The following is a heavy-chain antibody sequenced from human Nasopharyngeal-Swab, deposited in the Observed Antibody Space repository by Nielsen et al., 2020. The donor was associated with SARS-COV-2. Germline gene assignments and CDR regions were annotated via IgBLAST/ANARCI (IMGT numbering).Heavy chain of an antibody. Sequence: ASVKVSCKASGYTFINYAIHWVRQVPGQSLEYMGWINPVNGNTRYSHNFQGRVTITRDTSASTAYLELSSLRSEDTAIYYCWRDRPEVSYWGQGTLVTVSS. V-gene: IGHV1-3*01. CDR1: GYTFINYA. CDR2: INPVNGNT. J-gene: IGHJ4*02. CDR3: WRDRPEVSY.